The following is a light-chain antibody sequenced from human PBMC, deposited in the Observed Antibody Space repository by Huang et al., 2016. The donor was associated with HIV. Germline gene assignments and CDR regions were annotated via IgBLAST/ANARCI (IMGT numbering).Light chain of an antibody. J-gene: IGKJ2*01. Sequence: DIVMMQSPDSLAVSLGERATINCKSSQSVLYSSNTKNYFGWYQQKPGQPPKRLIYWASTRESGVPDRCSGSGSGTDFSLTISSLQAEDVAVYFCQQYYTTPYTFGQGTKLEI. CDR3: QQYYTTPYT. CDR2: WAS. CDR1: QSVLYSSNTKNY. V-gene: IGKV4-1*01.